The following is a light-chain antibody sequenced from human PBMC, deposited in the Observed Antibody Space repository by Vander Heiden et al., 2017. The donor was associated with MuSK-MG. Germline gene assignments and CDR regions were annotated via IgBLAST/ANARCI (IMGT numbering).Light chain of an antibody. CDR1: QGLSGW. CDR3: QQADTLPLT. Sequence: DIQRTQSPFSVSASVGDRVSIACRASQGLSGWLAWYQQKPGKAPTLLIYGASNLQSGVPSRFSGSGSGTDFTLTINSLQPEDFATYYCQQADTLPLTFGGGTKVEIK. J-gene: IGKJ4*01. V-gene: IGKV1-12*01. CDR2: GAS.